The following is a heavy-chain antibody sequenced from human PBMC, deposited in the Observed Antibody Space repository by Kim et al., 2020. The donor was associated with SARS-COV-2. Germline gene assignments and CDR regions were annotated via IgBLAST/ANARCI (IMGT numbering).Heavy chain of an antibody. CDR1: SGSINEYY. Sequence: SETLSLTCTVSSGSINEYYWNWIRQSAGKGLEWIGRVYSSGTTNYNPSFMSRVTMSVDTSKNQFSLKLSSVTAADTAVYYCARGSTLYPYRGQGTLVTVSS. D-gene: IGHD2-2*01. CDR3: ARGSTLYPY. CDR2: VYSSGTT. J-gene: IGHJ4*02. V-gene: IGHV4-4*07.